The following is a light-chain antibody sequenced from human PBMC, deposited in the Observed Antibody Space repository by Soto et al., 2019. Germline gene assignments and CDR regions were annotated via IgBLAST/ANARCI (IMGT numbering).Light chain of an antibody. J-gene: IGKJ5*01. CDR2: DAS. Sequence: VLTQSPATLSLSPGERATLSCRASQSVSSYLAWYQQRPGQAPRLLIYDASNRATGIPARFSGSGSGTDFTLTISSLEPEDFEVYYCQQRSNWPGTFGQGTRLEI. CDR1: QSVSSY. CDR3: QQRSNWPGT. V-gene: IGKV3-11*01.